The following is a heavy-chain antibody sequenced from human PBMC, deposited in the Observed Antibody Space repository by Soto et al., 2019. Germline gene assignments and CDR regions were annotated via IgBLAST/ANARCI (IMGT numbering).Heavy chain of an antibody. CDR3: ASNTAHYGDYDYYYGMDV. J-gene: IGHJ6*02. Sequence: ASVKVSCKASGYTFTSYYMHWVRQAPGQGLEWMGIINPSGGSTSYAQKFQGRVTMARDTSTSTVYMELSSLRSEDTAVYYCASNTAHYGDYDYYYGMDVWGQGTTVTVSS. D-gene: IGHD4-17*01. CDR1: GYTFTSYY. V-gene: IGHV1-46*01. CDR2: INPSGGST.